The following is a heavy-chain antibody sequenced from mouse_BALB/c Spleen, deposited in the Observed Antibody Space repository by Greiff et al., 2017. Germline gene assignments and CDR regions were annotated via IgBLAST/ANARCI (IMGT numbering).Heavy chain of an antibody. J-gene: IGHJ3*01. Sequence: EVMLVESGGGLVKPGGSLKLSCAASGFTFSSYAMSWVRQTPEKRLEWVATISSGSSTIYYADTVKGRFTISRDNPKNTLFLQMTSLRSEDTAMYYCARDYGSSYVIAYWGQGTLVTVSA. CDR2: ISSGSSTI. V-gene: IGHV5-9-1*01. CDR1: GFTFSSYA. CDR3: ARDYGSSYVIAY. D-gene: IGHD1-1*01.